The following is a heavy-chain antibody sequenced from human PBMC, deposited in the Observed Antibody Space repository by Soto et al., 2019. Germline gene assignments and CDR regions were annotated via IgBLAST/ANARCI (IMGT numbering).Heavy chain of an antibody. D-gene: IGHD6-13*01. V-gene: IGHV4-61*08. Sequence: SETLSLTCTVSGGSVSSGGYYWSWIRQPPGQGLEWIGYTHYSGSTNSNPSLKSRVTISEDTSKNQFSLILSSVTAADTAVYYCVRGLAAAGTHYFHYWGQGTLVTVSS. CDR2: THYSGST. J-gene: IGHJ4*02. CDR1: GGSVSSGGYY. CDR3: VRGLAAAGTHYFHY.